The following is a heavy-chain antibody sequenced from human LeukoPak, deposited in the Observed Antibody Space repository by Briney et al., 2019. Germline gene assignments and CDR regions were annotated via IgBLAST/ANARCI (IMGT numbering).Heavy chain of an antibody. Sequence: SETLSLTCGVSGGSIDITNYWSWVRQAPWKGLEWIGEISHSGTTNYNPSLRSRVTMFLDRANNQFSLSLTSVTAADSAVYYCTRENRPFCPFAYWGQGVLVTVSS. CDR1: GGSIDITNY. CDR3: TRENRPFCPFAY. CDR2: ISHSGTT. D-gene: IGHD2/OR15-2a*01. J-gene: IGHJ4*02. V-gene: IGHV4-4*02.